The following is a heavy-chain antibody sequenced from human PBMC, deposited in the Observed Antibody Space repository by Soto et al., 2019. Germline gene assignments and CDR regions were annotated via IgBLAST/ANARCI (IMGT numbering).Heavy chain of an antibody. CDR2: IYWNDDK. CDR3: AHRPRGGAEYNWFDP. V-gene: IGHV2-5*01. Sequence: LVNPTQTLTLTCTFSGFSLSTSGVGVGWIRQPPGKALEWLALIYWNDDKRYSPSLKSRLTITKDTSKNQVVLTMTNMDPVDTATYYCAHRPRGGAEYNWFDPWGQGTLVTVSS. CDR1: GFSLSTSGVG. J-gene: IGHJ5*02. D-gene: IGHD3-16*01.